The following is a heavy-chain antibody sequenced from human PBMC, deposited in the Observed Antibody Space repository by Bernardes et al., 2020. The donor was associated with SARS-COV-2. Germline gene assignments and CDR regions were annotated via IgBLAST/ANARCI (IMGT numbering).Heavy chain of an antibody. CDR2: IKSKTDGGTT. D-gene: IGHD1-26*01. Sequence: GALSLSCAASGFTFSNAWMSWVRQAPGQGLEWVGRIKSKTDGGTTDYAAPVKGRFTISRDDSKNTLYLQMNSLKTEDTAVYYCTTDDGVIQYSDGMDVWGQGTTVTVSS. V-gene: IGHV3-15*01. J-gene: IGHJ6*02. CDR3: TTDDGVIQYSDGMDV. CDR1: GFTFSNAW.